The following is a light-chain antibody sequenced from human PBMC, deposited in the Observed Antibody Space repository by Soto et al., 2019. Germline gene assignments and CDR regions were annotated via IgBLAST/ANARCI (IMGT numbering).Light chain of an antibody. V-gene: IGLV2-23*01. CDR1: TSYFGTKKF. CDR3: CLYTSFFSF. CDR2: EGT. J-gene: IGLJ2*01. Sequence: QSALTQPASVSGSPGQSITISCIETTSYFGTKKFFSWYQQQPVKAPQLIIYEGTKRPSGVSSRFSGSKSGNTASLTVSGLQSDDEADYFCCLYTSFFSFFGGGTKVTVL.